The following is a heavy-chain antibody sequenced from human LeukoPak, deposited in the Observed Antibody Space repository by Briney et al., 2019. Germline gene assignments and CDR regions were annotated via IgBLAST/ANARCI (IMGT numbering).Heavy chain of an antibody. V-gene: IGHV4-59*01. CDR1: GVSISSYY. CDR2: ISDSGDT. Sequence: SETLSLTCTVSGVSISSYYWSWIRQPPGKGLEWIGHISDSGDTNYNPSLKSRVTISVDPSKKQFSLKLSSVTTADTAVYYCARDSYYDTSGYFNDTFDMWGQGTLVTVSS. D-gene: IGHD3-22*01. J-gene: IGHJ3*02. CDR3: ARDSYYDTSGYFNDTFDM.